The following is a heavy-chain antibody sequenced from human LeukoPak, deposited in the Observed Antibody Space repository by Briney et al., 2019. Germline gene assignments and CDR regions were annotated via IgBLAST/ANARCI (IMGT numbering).Heavy chain of an antibody. Sequence: PGGSLRLSCAASGFTFSSYAMSWVRQAPGKGLEWVSSISGRGGSTYYADSVKGRFTISRDNSKNTLYLQMNSLRAEDTAVYYCAKDRTMVTPEFFDYWGQGTLVTVSS. CDR3: AKDRTMVTPEFFDY. D-gene: IGHD4-23*01. CDR2: ISGRGGST. CDR1: GFTFSSYA. V-gene: IGHV3-23*01. J-gene: IGHJ4*02.